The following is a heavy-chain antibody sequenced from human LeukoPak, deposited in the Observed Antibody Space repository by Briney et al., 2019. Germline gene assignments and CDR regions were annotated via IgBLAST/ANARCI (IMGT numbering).Heavy chain of an antibody. D-gene: IGHD3-22*01. CDR3: ARLLDNDIRGDPDTFYG. J-gene: IGHJ3*01. Sequence: PSETPSLTRTVSGGSLSGHFWSWIRQPPGKRLEWIGYVSYTGRTKYNPSLQSRVTISIDTSKSQFSLKLTSVTSADTAVYSCARLLDNDIRGDPDTFYGWGQGKKVIVFS. V-gene: IGHV4-59*11. CDR1: GGSLSGHF. CDR2: VSYTGRT.